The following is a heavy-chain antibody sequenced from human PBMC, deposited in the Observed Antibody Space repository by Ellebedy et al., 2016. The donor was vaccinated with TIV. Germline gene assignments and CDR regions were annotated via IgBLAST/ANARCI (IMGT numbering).Heavy chain of an antibody. CDR2: IRSKAYGGTT. CDR1: GFTFGDYA. D-gene: IGHD2-21*01. J-gene: IGHJ3*02. Sequence: GESLKISXTASGFTFGDYAMSWFRQAPGKGLEWVGFIRSKAYGGTTEYAASVKGRFTISRDDSKSIAYLQMNSLKTEDTAVYYCTRDGLSAHAFDIWGQGTMVTVSS. V-gene: IGHV3-49*03. CDR3: TRDGLSAHAFDI.